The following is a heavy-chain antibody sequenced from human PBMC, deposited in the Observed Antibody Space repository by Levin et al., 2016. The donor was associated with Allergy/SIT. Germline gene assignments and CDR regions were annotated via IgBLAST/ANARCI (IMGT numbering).Heavy chain of an antibody. CDR3: AAFAGWELGSYGMDV. CDR2: INPYNGYT. V-gene: IGHV1-18*01. J-gene: IGHJ6*02. D-gene: IGHD1-26*01. Sequence: WVRQAPGQGLEWMGWINPYNGYTNYAQNLQGRVTMTTDTSTSTAYMELSSLRSEDTAVYYCAAFAGWELGSYGMDVWGQGTTVTVSS.